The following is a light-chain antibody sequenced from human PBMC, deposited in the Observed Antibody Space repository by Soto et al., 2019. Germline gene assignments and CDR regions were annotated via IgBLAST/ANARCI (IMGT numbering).Light chain of an antibody. V-gene: IGKV4-1*01. J-gene: IGKJ2*01. CDR3: QQYESTPPT. CDR1: QSVLYSSNNKNY. CDR2: WAS. Sequence: DIVMTQSPDSLAVSLGERATINCKSSQSVLYSSNNKNYLAWYQQRPGQPPKLLIYWASTRESWVPDRFSGSGSGTDFTLTITSLQADDVAVYYCQQYESTPPTFGQGTKLEIK.